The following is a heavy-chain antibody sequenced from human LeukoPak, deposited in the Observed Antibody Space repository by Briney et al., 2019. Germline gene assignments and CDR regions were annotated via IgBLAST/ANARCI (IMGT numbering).Heavy chain of an antibody. Sequence: HPGRSLRLSCAASGFTFSSYGMHWVRQAPGKGLEWVAVIWCDGSNKYYADSVKGRFTISRDNSKNTLYLQMNSLRAEDTAVYYCARGINYYDSSGYTHTFDYWGQGTLVTVSS. D-gene: IGHD3-22*01. CDR1: GFTFSSYG. V-gene: IGHV3-33*01. J-gene: IGHJ4*02. CDR3: ARGINYYDSSGYTHTFDY. CDR2: IWCDGSNK.